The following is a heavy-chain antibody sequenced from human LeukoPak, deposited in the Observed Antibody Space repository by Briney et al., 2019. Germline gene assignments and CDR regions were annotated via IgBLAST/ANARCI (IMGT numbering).Heavy chain of an antibody. V-gene: IGHV4-30-2*01. J-gene: IGHJ4*02. CDR3: ARGTAHYDYVWGSYRSGYYFDY. D-gene: IGHD3-16*02. CDR2: IYHSGSA. CDR1: GGSISSGGYS. Sequence: SQTLSLTCAVSGGSISSGGYSWSRIRQPPGKGLEWIGYIYHSGSAYYNPSLKSRVTISVDRSKNQFSLKLSSVTAADTAVYYCARGTAHYDYVWGSYRSGYYFDYWGQGTLVTVSS.